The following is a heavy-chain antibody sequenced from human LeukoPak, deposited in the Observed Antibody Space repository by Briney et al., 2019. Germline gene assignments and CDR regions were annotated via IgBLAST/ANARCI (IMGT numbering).Heavy chain of an antibody. Sequence: ASVKVSCKASGYTFTSYDINWVRQATGQGLEWMGWMNPNSGNTGYAQKFQGRVTMTRNISISTAYMELSSLRSEDTAAYYCARGMWLIADRYGMDVWGQGTTVTVSS. J-gene: IGHJ6*02. CDR3: ARGMWLIADRYGMDV. CDR2: MNPNSGNT. V-gene: IGHV1-8*01. D-gene: IGHD3-22*01. CDR1: GYTFTSYD.